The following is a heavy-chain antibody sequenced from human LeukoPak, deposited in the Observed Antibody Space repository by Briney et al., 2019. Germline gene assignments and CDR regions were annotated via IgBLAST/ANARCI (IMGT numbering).Heavy chain of an antibody. CDR3: ARPSNPYWYFDL. D-gene: IGHD2-2*01. V-gene: IGHV4-59*08. Sequence: SETLSLTCTVSGGSISSYYWSWIRQPPGKGLEWIGYIYYSGSINYNPSLKSRVTISVDTSKNQFSLKLSSVTAADTAVYYCARPSNPYWYFDLWGRGTLVTVSS. CDR1: GGSISSYY. CDR2: IYYSGSI. J-gene: IGHJ2*01.